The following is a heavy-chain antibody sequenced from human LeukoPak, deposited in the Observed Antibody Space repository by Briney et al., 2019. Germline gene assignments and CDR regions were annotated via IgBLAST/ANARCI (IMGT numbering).Heavy chain of an antibody. J-gene: IGHJ4*02. CDR1: VGSITRHSS. D-gene: IGHD6-19*01. Sequence: SETLSLTCVDPVGSITRHSSCSGVRQPPGKGLEWFGEIYHGGDTNYDPSVKSRVTMSVDKSRNHFSLALRSVTAADTAIYYCAIHVTVLGTRGFHYWGQGILVTVSS. V-gene: IGHV4-4*02. CDR3: AIHVTVLGTRGFHY. CDR2: IYHGGDT.